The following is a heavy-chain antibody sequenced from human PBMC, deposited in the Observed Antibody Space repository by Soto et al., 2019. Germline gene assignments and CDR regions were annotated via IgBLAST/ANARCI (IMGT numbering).Heavy chain of an antibody. CDR1: GGSISTYY. CDR3: ASDRSSGWDQGYGMDV. V-gene: IGHV4-59*01. J-gene: IGHJ6*02. Sequence: LSLTCTVSGGSISTYYWSWIRQPPGKGLEWIGYIYYSGSTSYNPSLKSRVTISVDTSKNQFSLELRSVTAADTAVYYCASDRSSGWDQGYGMDVWGQGTTVTVSS. CDR2: IYYSGST. D-gene: IGHD6-19*01.